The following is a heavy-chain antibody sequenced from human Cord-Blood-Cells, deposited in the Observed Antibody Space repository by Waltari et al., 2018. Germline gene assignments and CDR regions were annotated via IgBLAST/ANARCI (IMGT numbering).Heavy chain of an antibody. CDR2: INHSGST. D-gene: IGHD3-22*01. CDR1: GGSFSGYY. V-gene: IGHV4-34*01. CDR3: ARGASSGYYYYYHYGMDV. J-gene: IGHJ6*02. Sequence: QVQLQQWGAGLLKPSETLSLTCAVYGGSFSGYYWSWIRQPPGKGLEWIGEINHSGSTNYNPSLKSRVTISVDTSKNQFSLKLSSVTAADTAVYYCARGASSGYYYYYHYGMDVWGQGTTVTVSS.